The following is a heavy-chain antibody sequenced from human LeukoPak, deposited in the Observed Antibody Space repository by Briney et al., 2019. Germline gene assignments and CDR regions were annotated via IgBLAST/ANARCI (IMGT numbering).Heavy chain of an antibody. V-gene: IGHV4-4*02. D-gene: IGHD2-2*01. Sequence: PSETLSLTCAVSGGSISSSNWWSWARQPPGKGLEWIGEIYRSGSTNYNPSVKSRVTISVDKSKNHFSLKLNSVTAADTAVYYCARSIIGYCSSTTCINWFDPWGQGTLVTVSS. CDR2: IYRSGST. CDR3: ARSIIGYCSSTTCINWFDP. J-gene: IGHJ5*02. CDR1: GGSISSSNW.